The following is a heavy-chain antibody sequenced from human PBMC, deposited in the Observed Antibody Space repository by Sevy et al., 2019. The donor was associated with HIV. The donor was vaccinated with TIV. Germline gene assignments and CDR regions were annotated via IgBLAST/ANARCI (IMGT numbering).Heavy chain of an antibody. CDR2: IYSGGST. J-gene: IGHJ6*03. CDR1: GFTVSSNY. Sequence: GGSLRLSCAASGFTVSSNYMSWVREAPGKGLEWVSVIYSGGSTYYADSVKGRFTISRDNSKNTLYLQMNSLRAEDTAVYYCARDHKDIVVVPAARAPYYYYYMDVWGKGTTVTVSS. CDR3: ARDHKDIVVVPAARAPYYYYYMDV. V-gene: IGHV3-66*02. D-gene: IGHD2-2*01.